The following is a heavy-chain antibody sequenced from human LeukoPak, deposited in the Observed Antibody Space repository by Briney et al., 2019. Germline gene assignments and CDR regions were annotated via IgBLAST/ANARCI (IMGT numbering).Heavy chain of an antibody. CDR3: ARDQGNTMIVVDSAFDY. CDR1: GGTFSSYA. Sequence: SVKVSCKASGGTFSSYAISWVRQAPGQGLEWMGRIIPILGIANYAQKFQGRVTITADKSTSTAYMELSSLRSEDTAVYYCARDQGNTMIVVDSAFDYWGQGTLVTDSS. CDR2: IIPILGIA. V-gene: IGHV1-69*04. J-gene: IGHJ4*02. D-gene: IGHD3-22*01.